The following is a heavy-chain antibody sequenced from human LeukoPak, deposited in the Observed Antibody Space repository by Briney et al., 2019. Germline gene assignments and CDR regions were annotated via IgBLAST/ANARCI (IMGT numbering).Heavy chain of an antibody. V-gene: IGHV3-7*01. CDR2: IRQDGSEK. Sequence: GGSLRLCCEVSGFTLTDYWMNWVRQAPGKGPEWVASIRQDGSEKTYVDSVKGRFTISRHNTKNSLSLQLNGLRAEDTAVYYCARDGTAAGLYFDLWGQGTLVTVSS. D-gene: IGHD6-13*01. CDR3: ARDGTAAGLYFDL. CDR1: GFTLTDYW. J-gene: IGHJ4*01.